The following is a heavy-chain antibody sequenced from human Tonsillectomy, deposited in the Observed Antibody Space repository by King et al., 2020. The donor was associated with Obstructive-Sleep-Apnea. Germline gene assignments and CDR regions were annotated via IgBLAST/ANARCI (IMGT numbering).Heavy chain of an antibody. D-gene: IGHD6-19*01. Sequence: VQLVESGGGLVQPGGSLRLSCAASGFTFSSYWMHWVRQAPGKGLVWVSRINSDGSSTNYADSVKGRFTFSRDNAKNTLYLQMNSLRAEDTAVYYCARERAEAGTGRVFDIWGQGKMVTVSS. J-gene: IGHJ3*02. CDR1: GFTFSSYW. CDR3: ARERAEAGTGRVFDI. V-gene: IGHV3-74*01. CDR2: INSDGSST.